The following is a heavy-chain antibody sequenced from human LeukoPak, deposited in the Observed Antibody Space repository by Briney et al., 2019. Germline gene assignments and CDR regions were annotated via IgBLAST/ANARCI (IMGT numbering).Heavy chain of an antibody. V-gene: IGHV4-4*02. Sequence: SETLSLTCAVSGGSISSSNWWSWVRQPPGKGLEWIGEIYHSGSTNYNPSLKSRVTISVDKSKNQFSLKLSSVTAADTAVYYCARDIWFGEFAGAFDIWGQGTMVTVSS. CDR3: ARDIWFGEFAGAFDI. J-gene: IGHJ3*02. CDR2: IYHSGST. D-gene: IGHD3-10*01. CDR1: GGSISSSNW.